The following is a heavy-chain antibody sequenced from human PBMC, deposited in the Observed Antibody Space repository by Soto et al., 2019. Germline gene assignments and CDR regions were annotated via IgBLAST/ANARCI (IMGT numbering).Heavy chain of an antibody. D-gene: IGHD2-21*01. CDR1: GFTFRHHG. CDR3: AKESDYYSNSKWSFDS. Sequence: QVQLVESGGGVVQPGRSLRLSCAASGFTFRHHGMHWVRQAPGKGLEWLTVVSSDGSITYDADSVRGRFAISRDNSKNTLYLHMNSLRTEDTAVYYCAKESDYYSNSKWSFDSWGQGILVTVSS. V-gene: IGHV3-30*18. J-gene: IGHJ4*02. CDR2: VSSDGSIT.